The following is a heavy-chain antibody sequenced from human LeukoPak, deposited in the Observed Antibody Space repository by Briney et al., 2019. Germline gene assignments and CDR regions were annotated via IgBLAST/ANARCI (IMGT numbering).Heavy chain of an antibody. J-gene: IGHJ4*02. CDR2: ISSSSSTI. V-gene: IGHV3-48*04. CDR1: GFTFSNSG. D-gene: IGHD1-26*01. CDR3: ARDRGGSYSAIDY. Sequence: GGSLRLSCAASGFTFSNSGMTWVRQAPGKGLEWVSFISSSSSTIYYADSVKGRFTISRDNAKNSLYLQMNSLRAEDTAVYYCARDRGGSYSAIDYWGQGTLVTVSS.